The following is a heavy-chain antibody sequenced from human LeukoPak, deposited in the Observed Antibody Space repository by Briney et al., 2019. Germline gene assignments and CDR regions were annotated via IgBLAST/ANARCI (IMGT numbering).Heavy chain of an antibody. CDR2: IYYSGST. CDR1: GGSISSDNYY. V-gene: IGHV4-30-4*01. CDR3: ARANRDAYHSPGKVDY. J-gene: IGHJ4*02. Sequence: SETLSLTCTVSGGSISSDNYYWSWIPQPPGKGLEWIGYIYYSGSTYYKQSLRSRTSISVDTSKTQFSLKLSFVTAADTAIYYCARANRDAYHSPGKVDYWGQGARVTVSS. D-gene: IGHD5-24*01.